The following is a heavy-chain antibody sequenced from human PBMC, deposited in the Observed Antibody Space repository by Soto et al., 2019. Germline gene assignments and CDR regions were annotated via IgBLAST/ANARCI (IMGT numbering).Heavy chain of an antibody. CDR3: ARETYYYESSGYRGFDY. Sequence: PGGSLRLSCAASGFTVSSNYMSWVRRAPGKGLEWVSVIYSGGSTHYADSVKGRFTISRDNSKNTLYLQMNSLRAEDTAVYYCARETYYYESSGYRGFDYWGQGTLVTVSS. V-gene: IGHV3-66*01. CDR1: GFTVSSNY. J-gene: IGHJ4*02. D-gene: IGHD3-22*01. CDR2: IYSGGST.